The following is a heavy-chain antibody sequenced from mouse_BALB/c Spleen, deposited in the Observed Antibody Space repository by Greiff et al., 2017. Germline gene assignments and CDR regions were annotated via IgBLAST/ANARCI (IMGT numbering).Heavy chain of an antibody. D-gene: IGHD2-1*01. CDR3: ARASYGNYDY. CDR1: GFTFSSNA. J-gene: IGHJ2*01. CDR2: ISSGGSYT. Sequence: EVQVVESGGGLVKPGGSLKLSCAASGFTFSSNAMSWVRQSPEKRLEWVAEISSGGSYTYYPDTVTGRFTISRDNAKNTLYLEMSSLRSEDTAMYYCARASYGNYDYWGQGTTLTVSS. V-gene: IGHV5-9-4*01.